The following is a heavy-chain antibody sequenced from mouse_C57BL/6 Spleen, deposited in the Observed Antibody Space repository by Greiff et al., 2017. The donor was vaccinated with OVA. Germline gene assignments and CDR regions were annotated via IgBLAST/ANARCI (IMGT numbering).Heavy chain of an antibody. J-gene: IGHJ2*01. CDR1: GFTFSDYG. CDR3: AGPGLGPGYIDY. D-gene: IGHD4-1*01. CDR2: ICSGSSTI. Sequence: DVQLVESGGGLVKPGGSLKLSCAASGFTFSDYGMHRVRQAPEKGLEWVAYICSGSSTIYFADTVKGRFTISRNKAKNTLLLQMTSLRSEDTAMYYCAGPGLGPGYIDYWGQGTTLTVSS. V-gene: IGHV5-17*01.